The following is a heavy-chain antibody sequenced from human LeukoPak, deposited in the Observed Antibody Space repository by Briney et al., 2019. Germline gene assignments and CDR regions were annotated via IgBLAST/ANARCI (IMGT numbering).Heavy chain of an antibody. CDR1: GFTVSSNF. CDR2: IYSRGGT. J-gene: IGHJ4*02. Sequence: GGSLRLSCAASGFTVSSNFMSWVRQAPGKGLECVSAIYSRGGTYYADSVQGRFTVSRDNAGNSLSLQMDSLRVEDTAVYYCTRELLSLQQGLDYWGQGTLVTVSS. CDR3: TRELLSLQQGLDY. V-gene: IGHV3-53*01. D-gene: IGHD2/OR15-2a*01.